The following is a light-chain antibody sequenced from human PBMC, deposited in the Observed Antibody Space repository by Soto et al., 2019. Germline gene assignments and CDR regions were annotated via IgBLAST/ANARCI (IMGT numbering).Light chain of an antibody. CDR1: QSVSSSC. V-gene: IGKV3-20*01. CDR2: GAS. CDR3: QQSYDTSWT. Sequence: EIVLTQSPGTLSLSPGERATLSCRASQSVSSSCLAWYQQKPGQAPRLLIYGASSRATGIPDRFSGSGSGTDFTLTISSLQPEDFAAYYCQQSYDTSWTFGQGTKVDI. J-gene: IGKJ1*01.